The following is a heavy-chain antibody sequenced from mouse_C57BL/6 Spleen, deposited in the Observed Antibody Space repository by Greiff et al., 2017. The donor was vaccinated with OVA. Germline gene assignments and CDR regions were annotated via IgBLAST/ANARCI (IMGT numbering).Heavy chain of an antibody. D-gene: IGHD1-1*01. Sequence: QVQLQQPGAELVKPGASVKLSCKASGYTFTSYWMQWVKQRPGQGLEWIGEIDPSDSYTNYNQKFKGKATLTVDPSSSTAYMQLSSLTSEDSAVYYCARGTTVADYWGQGTTLTVSS. J-gene: IGHJ2*01. CDR1: GYTFTSYW. CDR2: IDPSDSYT. CDR3: ARGTTVADY. V-gene: IGHV1-50*01.